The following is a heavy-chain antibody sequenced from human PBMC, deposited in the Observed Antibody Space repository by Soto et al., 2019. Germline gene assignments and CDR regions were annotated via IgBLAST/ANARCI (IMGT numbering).Heavy chain of an antibody. V-gene: IGHV3-7*01. CDR3: ARNSVYGAGTSINHYNAH. CDR2: IKTDASEK. J-gene: IGHJ4*01. D-gene: IGHD3-10*01. Sequence: GGSLRLACAASRFSFDWDWMSWVRQAPGKGLEWFATIKTDASEKKYVDSVKGRFTMSRDNAKNPVYLQMDSLRTEHTAVYYFARNSVYGAGTSINHYNAHSGHGTLATVAS. CDR1: RFSFDWDW.